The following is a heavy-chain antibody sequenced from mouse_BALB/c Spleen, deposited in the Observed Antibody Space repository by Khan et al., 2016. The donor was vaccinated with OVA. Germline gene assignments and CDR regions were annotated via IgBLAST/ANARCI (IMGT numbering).Heavy chain of an antibody. J-gene: IGHJ4*01. Sequence: VELVESGPGLVAPSQSLPITCTISGFSLTNYGVHWVRQPPGKGLEWLAVIWSDGSTTYNSALKSRLTITKDNSKSQVFLKMNSLQTDDTAIYFCARQPYYHYNVMDYWGQGTSVTVSS. D-gene: IGHD2-10*01. V-gene: IGHV2-6-1*01. CDR2: IWSDGST. CDR1: GFSLTNYG. CDR3: ARQPYYHYNVMDY.